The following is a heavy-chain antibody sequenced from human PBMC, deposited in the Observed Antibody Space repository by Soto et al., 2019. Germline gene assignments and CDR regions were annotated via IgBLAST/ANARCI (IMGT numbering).Heavy chain of an antibody. CDR3: SRQMFSPDNH. V-gene: IGHV3-73*01. J-gene: IGHJ5*02. D-gene: IGHD3-10*02. Sequence: EVQLVESGGGLVQPGGSLRLSCAASGFTFSGSAIHWVRQASGKGLEWLGLIRSKANNYATAYGASMKGRFTISRDDSKNTAYLQMNSLKTEDTAIYYCSRQMFSPDNHWGQGTLVTVSS. CDR2: IRSKANNYAT. CDR1: GFTFSGSA.